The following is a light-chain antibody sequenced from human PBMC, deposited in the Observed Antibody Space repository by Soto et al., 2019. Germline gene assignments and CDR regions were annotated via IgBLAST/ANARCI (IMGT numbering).Light chain of an antibody. Sequence: QSVLTQPPSVSGAPGQRVTSSCTGSSSNIGAGYDVHWYQQRPGTAPKLLISANINRPSGVPDRFSGSKSGTSASRAITGLEADDEGDYYCQSYDSTLSARYVFGTGTKLTVL. CDR1: SSNIGAGYD. V-gene: IGLV1-40*01. CDR2: ANI. CDR3: QSYDSTLSARYV. J-gene: IGLJ1*01.